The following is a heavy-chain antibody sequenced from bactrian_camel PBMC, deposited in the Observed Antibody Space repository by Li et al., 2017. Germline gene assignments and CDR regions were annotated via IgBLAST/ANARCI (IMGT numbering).Heavy chain of an antibody. J-gene: IGHJ4*01. CDR3: LADKVVAGNWANY. D-gene: IGHD6*01. Sequence: QLQLVESGGGSVQAGGSVRLACAASKYIHNTHTVTWFRQGPGLEREGVAAIWPSASKYYADSVKGRFTIVEDNAKNTMFLQMNNLKPEDTAVYYCLADKVVAGNWANYWGQGTQVTVS. CDR1: KYIHNTHT. V-gene: IGHV3S53*01. CDR2: IWPSASK.